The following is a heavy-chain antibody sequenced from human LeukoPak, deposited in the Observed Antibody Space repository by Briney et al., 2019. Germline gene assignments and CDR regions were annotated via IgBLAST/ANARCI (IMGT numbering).Heavy chain of an antibody. CDR2: IKQDGSEK. D-gene: IGHD6-13*01. CDR1: GFTFSSYW. V-gene: IGHV3-7*01. J-gene: IGHJ4*02. CDR3: ARTLIAAADVFDY. Sequence: GGSLRLSCAPSGFTFSSYWMSWVRQAPGKGLEWVANIKQDGSEKTYVDSVRGRFTISRDNAKNSLYLQVNSLRAEDTAVYYCARTLIAAADVFDYWGQGTLVTVSS.